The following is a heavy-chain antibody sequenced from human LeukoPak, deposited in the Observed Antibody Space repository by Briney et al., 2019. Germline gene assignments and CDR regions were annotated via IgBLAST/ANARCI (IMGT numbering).Heavy chain of an antibody. J-gene: IGHJ4*02. V-gene: IGHV3-23*01. CDR3: AKGGSFYYDTSGYLY. CDR2: ISGSGGST. D-gene: IGHD3-22*01. CDR1: GFTFNTYA. Sequence: GGSLRLSCAASGFTFNTYAMSWVRQAPGKGLEWVSAISGSGGSTYYADSVKGRFTISRDNSRNTLYLQMNSLRAEDTAVYYCAKGGSFYYDTSGYLYWGQGTLVTASS.